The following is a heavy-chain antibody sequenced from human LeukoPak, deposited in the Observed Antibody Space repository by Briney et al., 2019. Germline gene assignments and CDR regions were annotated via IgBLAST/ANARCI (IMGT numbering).Heavy chain of an antibody. CDR1: GFTFSSYA. D-gene: IGHD2-2*01. CDR3: AKSFRSTSLDY. J-gene: IGHJ4*02. Sequence: GGSLRLSCAASGFTFSSYAMSWVRQAPGKGLEWVSAISGSSGNTYYADSVKGRFTISRDNSKNTLYLQMNNLRAEDTALYYCAKSFRSTSLDYWGQGTLVTVSS. V-gene: IGHV3-23*01. CDR2: ISGSSGNT.